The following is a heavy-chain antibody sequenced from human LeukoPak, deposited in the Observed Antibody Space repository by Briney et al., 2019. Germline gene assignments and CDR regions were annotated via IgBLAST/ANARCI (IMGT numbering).Heavy chain of an antibody. V-gene: IGHV3-21*01. Sequence: GGSLRLSCAASGFTFSSYSMNWVRQAPGKGLEWVSSISSSSSYIYYADSVKGRFTISRDNAKNSLYLQMHSLRAEDTAVYYCARPYYGSGSYYKGDYFDYWGQGTLVTVSS. CDR3: ARPYYGSGSYYKGDYFDY. J-gene: IGHJ4*02. CDR1: GFTFSSYS. D-gene: IGHD3-10*01. CDR2: ISSSSSYI.